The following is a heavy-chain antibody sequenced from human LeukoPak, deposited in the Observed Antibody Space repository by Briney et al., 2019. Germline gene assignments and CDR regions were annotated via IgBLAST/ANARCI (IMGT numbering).Heavy chain of an antibody. J-gene: IGHJ4*02. V-gene: IGHV3-30*02. Sequence: GGSLRLSCATSGFTFSSYDMHWVRQAPGKGLEWVTLIRYDGSNKYYADSVKGRFTISRDNSRNTLYLQMNSLRAEDTAVFYCAKAGSMIDQQYLDYWGQGTLVTVSS. D-gene: IGHD3-22*01. CDR3: AKAGSMIDQQYLDY. CDR2: IRYDGSNK. CDR1: GFTFSSYD.